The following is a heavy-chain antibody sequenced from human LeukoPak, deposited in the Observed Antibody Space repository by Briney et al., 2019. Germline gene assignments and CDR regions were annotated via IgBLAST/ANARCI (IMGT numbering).Heavy chain of an antibody. Sequence: SETLSLTCTVSGVSISSSNSYWGWIRQPPGKGLEWIGSIYYSGNTYYNASLKSQVSISIDTSKNQFSLRLTSVTAADTAVYYCARGMGSSRAFDYWGQGTLVTVSS. V-gene: IGHV4-39*01. J-gene: IGHJ4*02. CDR2: IYYSGNT. CDR1: GVSISSSNSY. CDR3: ARGMGSSRAFDY. D-gene: IGHD6-13*01.